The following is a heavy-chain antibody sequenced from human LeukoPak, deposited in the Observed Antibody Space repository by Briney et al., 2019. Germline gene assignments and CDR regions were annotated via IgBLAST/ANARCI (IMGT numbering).Heavy chain of an antibody. CDR3: ARALKAQRLVYYYYYYMDV. Sequence: ASVKVSCKAPGYTFTGYYMYWVRQAPGQGLEWMGWINPNSGGTNYAQKFQGRDTMTRDTPISTAYMELSRLRSDDTAVYYCARALKAQRLVYYYYYYMDVWGKGTTVTVSS. V-gene: IGHV1-2*02. CDR2: INPNSGGT. CDR1: GYTFTGYY. D-gene: IGHD6-19*01. J-gene: IGHJ6*03.